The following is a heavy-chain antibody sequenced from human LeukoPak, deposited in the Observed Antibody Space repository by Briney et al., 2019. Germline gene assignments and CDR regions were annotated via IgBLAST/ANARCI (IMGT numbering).Heavy chain of an antibody. CDR2: INPKNGGT. J-gene: IGHJ4*02. Sequence: GASVKVSCKTSGYTFTGDYLHWVRQAPGQGLEWMGWINPKNGGTEYAQNFQGRVTMTRDTSISTAYMELSRLRSDDTAMYYCVEFYTDYWGQGTLVTVSS. D-gene: IGHD2-2*02. V-gene: IGHV1-2*02. CDR3: VEFYTDY. CDR1: GYTFTGDY.